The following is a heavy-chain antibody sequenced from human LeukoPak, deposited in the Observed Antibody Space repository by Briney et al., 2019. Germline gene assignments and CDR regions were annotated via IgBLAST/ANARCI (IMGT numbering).Heavy chain of an antibody. Sequence: SGGSLRLSCAASGFTFSSYAMSWVRQAPGKGLEWVSAISGSGGSTYYADSVKGRFTISRDNSKNTLYLQMNSLRAEDTAVYYCAKGGTSSGSYYFDYWGQGTLVTVSS. CDR3: AKGGTSSGSYYFDY. D-gene: IGHD6-19*01. CDR1: GFTFSSYA. J-gene: IGHJ4*02. V-gene: IGHV3-23*01. CDR2: ISGSGGST.